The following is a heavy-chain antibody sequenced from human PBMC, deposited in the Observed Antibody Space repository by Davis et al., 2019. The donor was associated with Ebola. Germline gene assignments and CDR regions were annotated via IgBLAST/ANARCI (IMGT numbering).Heavy chain of an antibody. CDR2: INHSGST. Sequence: SETLSLTCTVSGGSISGYYWSWIRQPPGKGLEWIGEINHSGSTYYNPSLKSRVTISVETSKNQFSLKLSSVTAADTAVYYCARGGDYVPYYYGMDVWGQGTTVTVSS. J-gene: IGHJ6*02. CDR3: ARGGDYVPYYYGMDV. D-gene: IGHD4-17*01. V-gene: IGHV4-34*01. CDR1: GGSISGYY.